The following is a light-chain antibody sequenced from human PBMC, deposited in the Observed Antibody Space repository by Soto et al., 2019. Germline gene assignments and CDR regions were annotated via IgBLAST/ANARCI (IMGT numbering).Light chain of an antibody. CDR3: SSYTSSSTLVV. Sequence: QSVLTQPASVSGSPGQSITISCTGTSSDVGGYNYVSWYQQHPGKAPKLMIYDVSNRPSGVSNRFSGSKSGKTASLTISGLQAEDEDDYYCSSYTSSSTLVVFGGGTKVTVL. CDR2: DVS. V-gene: IGLV2-14*01. CDR1: SSDVGGYNY. J-gene: IGLJ2*01.